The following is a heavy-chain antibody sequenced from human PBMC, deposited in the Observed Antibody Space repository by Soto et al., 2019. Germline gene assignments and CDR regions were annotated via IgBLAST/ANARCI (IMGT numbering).Heavy chain of an antibody. J-gene: IGHJ5*02. CDR1: GGSISSSSYY. D-gene: IGHD2-8*01. V-gene: IGHV4-39*01. CDR2: IYYSGST. Sequence: QLQLQESGPGLVKPSETLSLTCTVSGGSISSSSYYWGWIRQPPGKGLEWIGSIYYSGSTYYNPSLKSRVTISVDTSKNQFSLKLSSVTAADTAVYYCARSTRTLAFDIVLMVYTPNLFDPWGQGTLVTVSS. CDR3: ARSTRTLAFDIVLMVYTPNLFDP.